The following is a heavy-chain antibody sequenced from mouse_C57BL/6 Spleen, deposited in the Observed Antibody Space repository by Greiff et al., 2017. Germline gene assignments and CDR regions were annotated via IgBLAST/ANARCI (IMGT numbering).Heavy chain of an antibody. J-gene: IGHJ2*01. CDR3: ARYYFNYFDY. Sequence: QVQLQQPGAELVLPGASVKLSCKASGYTFTSYWMHWVKQRPGQGLEWIGEIDPSDSYTNYNQKFKGKSTLTVDKSSSTAYMQRSSLTSEDSAVYYGARYYFNYFDYWGQGTTLTVSS. CDR1: GYTFTSYW. CDR2: IDPSDSYT. D-gene: IGHD1-1*01. V-gene: IGHV1-69*01.